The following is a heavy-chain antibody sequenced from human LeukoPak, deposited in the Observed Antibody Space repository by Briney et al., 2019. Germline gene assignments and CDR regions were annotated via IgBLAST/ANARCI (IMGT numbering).Heavy chain of an antibody. CDR3: ARDVRSIVVVPAALWFDP. D-gene: IGHD2-2*01. V-gene: IGHV3-21*01. J-gene: IGHJ5*02. Sequence: GGSLRLSCAASGFTFSSYSMNWVRHAPGKGLEWVSSISSSSSYIYYADSVKGRFTISRDNAKNSLYLQMNSLRAEDTAVYYCARDVRSIVVVPAALWFDPWGQGTLVTVSS. CDR2: ISSSSSYI. CDR1: GFTFSSYS.